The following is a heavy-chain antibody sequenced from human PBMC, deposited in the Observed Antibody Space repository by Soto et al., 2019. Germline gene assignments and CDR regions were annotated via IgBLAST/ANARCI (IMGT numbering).Heavy chain of an antibody. CDR1: GYTFTSYY. CDR2: INPSGGST. V-gene: IGHV1-46*01. D-gene: IGHD2-2*01. J-gene: IGHJ6*02. Sequence: ASVKVSCKASGYTFTSYYMHWVRQAPGQGLEWMGIINPSGGSTSYAQKFQGRVTMTRDTSTSTVYMELSSLRSEDTAVYYFARYINSFISTSCYHLPHPYYGMGVWGQGTTVTVSS. CDR3: ARYINSFISTSCYHLPHPYYGMGV.